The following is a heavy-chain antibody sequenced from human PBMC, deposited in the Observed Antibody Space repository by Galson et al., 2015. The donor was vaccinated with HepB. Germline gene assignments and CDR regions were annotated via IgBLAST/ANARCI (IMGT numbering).Heavy chain of an antibody. J-gene: IGHJ3*02. CDR3: ARADQDSSGLYAFDI. Sequence: TLSLTCTVSGGSISSGDYYWSWIRQPPGKGLEWIGYIYYSGSTYYNPSLKSRVTISVDTSKNQFSLKLSSVTAADTAVYYCARADQDSSGLYAFDIWGQGTMVTVSS. CDR2: IYYSGST. CDR1: GGSISSGDYY. V-gene: IGHV4-30-4*01. D-gene: IGHD3-22*01.